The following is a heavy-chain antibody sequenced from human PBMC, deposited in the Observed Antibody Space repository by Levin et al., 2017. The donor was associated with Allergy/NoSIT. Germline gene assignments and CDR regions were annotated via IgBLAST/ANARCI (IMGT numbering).Heavy chain of an antibody. CDR1: GFTFSNYA. Sequence: GGSLRLSCVASGFTFSNYAMHWVRQAPGKGPEWVAVIWHDGSNNYYGDSVKGRFTISRDNSKNTLYLQMDSLRVEDTAFYHCVRDGGNGGWNGFMYWGQGSLVTVSS. CDR2: IWHDGSNN. V-gene: IGHV3-33*01. J-gene: IGHJ4*02. D-gene: IGHD3-3*01. CDR3: VRDGGNGGWNGFMY.